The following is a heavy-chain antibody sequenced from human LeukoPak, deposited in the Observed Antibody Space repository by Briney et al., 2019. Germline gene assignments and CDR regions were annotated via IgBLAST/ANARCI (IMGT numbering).Heavy chain of an antibody. CDR2: IKQDGSEK. CDR1: GFTFSSYW. V-gene: IGHV3-7*01. Sequence: GGSLRLSCAASGFTFSSYWMSWVRQAPGKGLEWVAHIKQDGSEKYYVDSVKGRFTISRDNAKNSLYLQMNSLRAEDTAVYYCASQYSNYYYYGMDVWGQGTTVTVSS. CDR3: ASQYSNYYYYGMDV. J-gene: IGHJ6*02. D-gene: IGHD4-4*01.